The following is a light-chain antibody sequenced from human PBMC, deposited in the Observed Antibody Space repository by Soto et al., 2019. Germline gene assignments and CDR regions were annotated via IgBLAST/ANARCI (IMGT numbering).Light chain of an antibody. Sequence: EIVLSQSPATLSLSPGERGTRSCRASQSVSTYLAWYQQKPGQAPRLLIYDASNRATGIPARFSGSGSGTDFTLTISYIESEDFAFYYCQQHSDWVTFGGGTKVEI. J-gene: IGKJ4*01. CDR1: QSVSTY. CDR3: QQHSDWVT. CDR2: DAS. V-gene: IGKV3-11*01.